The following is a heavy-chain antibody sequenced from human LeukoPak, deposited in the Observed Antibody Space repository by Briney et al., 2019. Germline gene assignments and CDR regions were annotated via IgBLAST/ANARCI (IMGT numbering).Heavy chain of an antibody. CDR3: ARMYSSSWFGHFDY. V-gene: IGHV4-4*02. D-gene: IGHD6-13*01. J-gene: IGHJ4*02. CDR2: IYHSGST. Sequence: SETLSLTCAVSGGSISSSDWWSWLRQPPGKGLEWIGEIYHSGSTNYNPSLKSRVTISVDTSKNQFSLKLSSVTAADTAVYYCARMYSSSWFGHFDYWGQGNLVTVSS. CDR1: GGSISSSDW.